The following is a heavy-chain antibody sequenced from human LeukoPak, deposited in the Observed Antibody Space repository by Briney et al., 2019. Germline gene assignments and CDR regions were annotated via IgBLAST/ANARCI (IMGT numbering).Heavy chain of an antibody. CDR2: ISSSSSTI. Sequence: GGSLRLSCAASGFTFSSYSMNWVRQAPGKGLEWVSYISSSSSTIYYADSVKGRFTISRDNAKNSLYLQMNSLRAEDTAVYYCASDLSYGDYFNWFDPWGQGTLVTVSS. CDR1: GFTFSSYS. CDR3: ASDLSYGDYFNWFDP. V-gene: IGHV3-48*04. J-gene: IGHJ5*02. D-gene: IGHD4-17*01.